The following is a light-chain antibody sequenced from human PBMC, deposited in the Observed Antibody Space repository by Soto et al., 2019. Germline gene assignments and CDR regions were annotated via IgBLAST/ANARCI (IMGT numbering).Light chain of an antibody. J-gene: IGLJ1*01. Sequence: QSALAQPASGAGSPGQSITISCTGTSGDVGGYNYVSWYQQHPGKAPKLMLFEVSNRPSGGSNRFSGSKSGNTASLTISGRQAEDAADSYCSSYRSSTTLEVFGTGTKVPV. V-gene: IGLV2-14*01. CDR2: EVS. CDR3: SSYRSSTTLEV. CDR1: SGDVGGYNY.